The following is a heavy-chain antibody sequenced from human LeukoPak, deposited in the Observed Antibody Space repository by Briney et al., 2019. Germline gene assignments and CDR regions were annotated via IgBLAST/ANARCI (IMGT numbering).Heavy chain of an antibody. J-gene: IGHJ4*02. V-gene: IGHV3-21*01. D-gene: IGHD2-2*01. CDR1: GFTFSSYT. Sequence: GGSLRLSCAASGFTFSSYTMNWVRQAPGKWLEWVSFISGSSSYIYYADSVKGRFTISRDNAKNSLYLQMSSLRAEDTAVYYCARDKVGSTVVVPAFDYWGQGTLVTVSS. CDR2: ISGSSSYI. CDR3: ARDKVGSTVVVPAFDY.